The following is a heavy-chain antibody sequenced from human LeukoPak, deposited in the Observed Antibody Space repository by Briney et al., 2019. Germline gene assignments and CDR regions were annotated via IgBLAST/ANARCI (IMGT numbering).Heavy chain of an antibody. V-gene: IGHV4-59*08. Sequence: PSETLSLTCTVSGGSITSYYWSWIRQPPGKGLEWIGYIYSSGSTTYNPSLKSRVTISVDTSKNQFSLKLTSVTAAETAVYYCARRAVAENYFDYWGQGTLVTDSS. J-gene: IGHJ4*02. D-gene: IGHD6-19*01. CDR3: ARRAVAENYFDY. CDR1: GGSITSYY. CDR2: IYSSGST.